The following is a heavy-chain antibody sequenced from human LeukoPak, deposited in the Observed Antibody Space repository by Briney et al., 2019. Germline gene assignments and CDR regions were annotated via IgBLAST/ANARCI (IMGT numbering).Heavy chain of an antibody. CDR2: ISYDGSNK. CDR3: AKWHSSSSDYYYYGMDV. V-gene: IGHV3-30*18. Sequence: GGSLRLSCVASGFIFSSYGMHWVRQAPGKGLEWVAVISYDGSNKYYADSVKGRFTISRDNSKNTLYLQMNSLRAEDTAVYYCAKWHSSSSDYYYYGMDVWGQGTTVTVSS. J-gene: IGHJ6*02. D-gene: IGHD6-13*01. CDR1: GFIFSSYG.